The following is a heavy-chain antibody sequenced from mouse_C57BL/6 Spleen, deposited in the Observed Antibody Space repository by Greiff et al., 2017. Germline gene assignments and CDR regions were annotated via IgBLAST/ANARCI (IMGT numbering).Heavy chain of an antibody. CDR1: GFNIKDYY. J-gene: IGHJ2*01. CDR3: ARDITTVVARYYFDY. Sequence: EVQLQQSGAELVQPGASVKLSCTASGFNIKDYYMHWVKQRTEQGLEWIGRIDPEDGETKYAPKFQGKATITADTSSNTAYLQLSSLTSEDTAVYYCARDITTVVARYYFDYWGQGTTLTVSS. CDR2: IDPEDGET. D-gene: IGHD1-1*01. V-gene: IGHV14-2*01.